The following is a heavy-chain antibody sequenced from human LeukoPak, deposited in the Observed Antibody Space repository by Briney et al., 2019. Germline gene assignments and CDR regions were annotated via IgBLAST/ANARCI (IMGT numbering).Heavy chain of an antibody. CDR3: ARGDTVMVTAVAGTGVDVVY. Sequence: GGSLRLSCAASGFTFSSYEMNWVRQAPGQGLEWVSQISSSGGTKYYADSVKGRFTISRDNAKNSVYLQMNTLRAEDTAVYYCARGDTVMVTAVAGTGVDVVYCGQGTLVSVSS. V-gene: IGHV3-48*03. D-gene: IGHD6-19*01. CDR1: GFTFSSYE. J-gene: IGHJ4*02. CDR2: ISSSGGTK.